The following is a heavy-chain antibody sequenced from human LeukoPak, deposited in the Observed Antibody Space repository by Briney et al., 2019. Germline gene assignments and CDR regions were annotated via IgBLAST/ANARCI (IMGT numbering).Heavy chain of an antibody. CDR3: ARVRLRLVDY. CDR2: INHSGST. Sequence: SETLSLTCAVYGGSFSGYYWSWIRQPPGKGLEWIGEINHSGSTNYNPSHKSRVTISVDTSKNQFSLKLSSVTAADTAVYYCARVRLRLVDYWGQGTLVTVSS. V-gene: IGHV4-34*01. J-gene: IGHJ4*02. CDR1: GGSFSGYY. D-gene: IGHD5-18*01.